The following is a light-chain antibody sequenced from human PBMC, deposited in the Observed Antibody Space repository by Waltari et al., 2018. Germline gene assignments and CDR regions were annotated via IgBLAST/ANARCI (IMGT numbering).Light chain of an antibody. CDR2: WAS. Sequence: DIVMTQSPDALAVSLGERATTNCKSSQSVLYSSNNKTYLAWYQQKPGQPPKLLIYWASTRGSGVPDRFSGSGSGTDFTLTIRSLQAEDVAVYYCQQYYSTPPRTFGQGTKVEIK. CDR1: QSVLYSSNNKTY. V-gene: IGKV4-1*01. CDR3: QQYYSTPPRT. J-gene: IGKJ1*01.